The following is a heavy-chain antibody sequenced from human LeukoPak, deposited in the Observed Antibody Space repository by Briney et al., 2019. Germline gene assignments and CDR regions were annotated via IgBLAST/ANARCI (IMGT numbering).Heavy chain of an antibody. Sequence: SETLSLTCTVSGGSISSGSYYWSWIRQPAGKGLEWIGRTYTSGSTNYNPSLKSRVTISVDTSKNQFSLKLSSVTAADTAVYYCASQNPRYCSSTSCYGYWGQGTLVTVSS. CDR1: GGSISSGSYY. D-gene: IGHD2-2*01. V-gene: IGHV4-61*02. CDR3: ASQNPRYCSSTSCYGY. J-gene: IGHJ4*02. CDR2: TYTSGST.